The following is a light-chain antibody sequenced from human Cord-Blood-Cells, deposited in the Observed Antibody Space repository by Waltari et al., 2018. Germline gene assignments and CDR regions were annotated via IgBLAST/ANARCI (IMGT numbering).Light chain of an antibody. V-gene: IGKV1-27*01. Sequence: DIQMTQSPSSLSASVGDRVTITCRASQCISNYLAWYQQKPGKVPKLLIYAASTLQSGVPSRFSCSGSGTDFTLTISSLQPEDVATYYCQKYNSAPQTFGGGTKVEIK. J-gene: IGKJ4*01. CDR1: QCISNY. CDR2: AAS. CDR3: QKYNSAPQT.